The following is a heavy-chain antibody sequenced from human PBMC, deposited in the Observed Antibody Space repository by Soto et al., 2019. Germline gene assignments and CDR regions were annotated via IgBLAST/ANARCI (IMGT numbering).Heavy chain of an antibody. D-gene: IGHD2-15*01. J-gene: IGHJ3*02. CDR1: GFIVSSDA. CDR3: APHVSCSGGSCQYDAFAI. CDR2: VTADGGT. V-gene: IGHV3-23*01. Sequence: EVRVLESGGGLVQPGGSLRLSCEGSGFIVSSDAMTWIRQAPGKGPEWVSTVTADGGTYYADSVKGRFAMSRDTSENTLHLQMNSLGAEDTAAYYCAPHVSCSGGSCQYDAFAIRGQGTMVTVS.